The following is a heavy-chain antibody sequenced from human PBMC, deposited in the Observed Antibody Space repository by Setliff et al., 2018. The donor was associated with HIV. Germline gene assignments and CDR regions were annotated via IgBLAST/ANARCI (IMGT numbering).Heavy chain of an antibody. Sequence: GGSLRLSCAASGFTFSRYAMTWVRQAPGKGLEWLSVISGSSESTHYADSVKGRFTISRDNSKNTLYLQINSLRADDTAIYFCARRRTGSGFDYWGQGTLVTVSS. V-gene: IGHV3-23*01. CDR1: GFTFSRYA. CDR3: ARRRTGSGFDY. D-gene: IGHD2-15*01. CDR2: ISGSSEST. J-gene: IGHJ4*02.